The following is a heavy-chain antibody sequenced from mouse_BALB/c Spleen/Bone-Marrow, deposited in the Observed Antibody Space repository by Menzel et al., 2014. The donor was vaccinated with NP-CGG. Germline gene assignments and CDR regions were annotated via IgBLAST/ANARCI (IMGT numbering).Heavy chain of an antibody. Sequence: DVQLVESGGGLVQPGGSLKLSCAASGFDFSRYWMSWVRQAPGKGLQWIGEINPESNTINYTPSLKDKFIISRDNAINTLYLQMSKVRSEDTALYCCARLGYYGWFAYWGQGTLVTVSA. V-gene: IGHV4-1*02. J-gene: IGHJ3*01. CDR1: GFDFSRYW. CDR2: INPESNTI. D-gene: IGHD2-3*01. CDR3: ARLGYYGWFAY.